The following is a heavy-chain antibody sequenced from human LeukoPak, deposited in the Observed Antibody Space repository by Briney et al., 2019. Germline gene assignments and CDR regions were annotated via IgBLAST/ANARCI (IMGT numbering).Heavy chain of an antibody. Sequence: PSETLSLTCTVSGGSISSYYWSWIRQPAGKGLEWIGRIYTSGSTNYNPSLKSRVTMSVDTSKNQFSLKLSSVTAADTAVYYCARENGDSSGWYPDDENWFDPRGQRTLVTVSS. CDR3: ARENGDSSGWYPDDENWFDP. CDR2: IYTSGST. D-gene: IGHD6-19*01. J-gene: IGHJ5*02. V-gene: IGHV4-4*07. CDR1: GGSISSYY.